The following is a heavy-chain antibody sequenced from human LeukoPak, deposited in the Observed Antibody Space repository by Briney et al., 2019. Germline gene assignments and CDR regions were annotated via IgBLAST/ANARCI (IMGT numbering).Heavy chain of an antibody. CDR3: ARGVRGSGWYDY. CDR2: ISSSSSYI. V-gene: IGHV3-21*01. CDR1: GFTFSSYS. J-gene: IGHJ4*02. D-gene: IGHD6-19*01. Sequence: GGSLRLSCAASGFTFSSYSMNWVRQAPGKGLGWVSSISSSSSYIYYADSVKDRFTISRDNAKNSLYLQMNSLRAEDTAVYYCARGVRGSGWYDYWGQGTLVTVSS.